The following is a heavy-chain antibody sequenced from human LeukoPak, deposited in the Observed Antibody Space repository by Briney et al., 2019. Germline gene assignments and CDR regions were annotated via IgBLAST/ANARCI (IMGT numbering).Heavy chain of an antibody. CDR2: IYHSGST. Sequence: PSETLSLTCAVSGGSISSGGYSWSWIRQPPGKGLEWIGYIYHSGSTYYNPSLKSRVTISVDRSKNQFSLKLSSVTAADTAVYYCARAYYYDSSGYEVYFDYWGQGTLVTVSS. D-gene: IGHD3-22*01. V-gene: IGHV4-30-2*01. CDR3: ARAYYYDSSGYEVYFDY. CDR1: GGSISSGGYS. J-gene: IGHJ4*02.